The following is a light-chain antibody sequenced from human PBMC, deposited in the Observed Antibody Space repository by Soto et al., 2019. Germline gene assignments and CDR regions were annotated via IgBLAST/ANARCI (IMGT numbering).Light chain of an antibody. J-gene: IGKJ3*01. CDR2: GAS. V-gene: IGKV1-9*01. Sequence: DIQLTQSPSFLSASVGDRVTITCRASQGIRSYLAWYQQRPGKAPELLIYGASTLRPGGASRFSGSGSGTEFTLTISSLQPEDFATYFCQQLTTFPPSFTFGPGTKVDIK. CDR3: QQLTTFPPSFT. CDR1: QGIRSY.